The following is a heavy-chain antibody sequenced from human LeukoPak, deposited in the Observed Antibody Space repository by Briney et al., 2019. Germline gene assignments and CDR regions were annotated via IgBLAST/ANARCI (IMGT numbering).Heavy chain of an antibody. D-gene: IGHD2-15*01. V-gene: IGHV4-59*02. CDR3: ARSGSGQFPFWHY. J-gene: IGHJ4*02. Sequence: SETLSLTCTVSGGSVSNYYWSWIRQSPGKGLEWIGYIFSNGRTDYNPSLKSRVTISVDTSKNQFSLKLDSADVADTARYYCARSGSGQFPFWHYWGQGTLVAVSS. CDR1: GGSVSNYY. CDR2: IFSNGRT.